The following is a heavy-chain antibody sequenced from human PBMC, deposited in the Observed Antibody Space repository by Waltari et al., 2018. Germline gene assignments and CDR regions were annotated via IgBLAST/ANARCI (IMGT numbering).Heavy chain of an antibody. Sequence: DVQLLESGGGLVHPGGSLRLSCAASGFTFSIYPMAWVRQAPGKECDCVPPIPGTARGTAYADSVKGRFTISRDNPRNTLDLQMNTLRAEDTAIYFCAKADFGDPYWYFNLWGRGTLVTVSS. CDR2: IPGTARGT. J-gene: IGHJ2*01. CDR1: GFTFSIYP. CDR3: AKADFGDPYWYFNL. D-gene: IGHD4-17*01. V-gene: IGHV3-23*01.